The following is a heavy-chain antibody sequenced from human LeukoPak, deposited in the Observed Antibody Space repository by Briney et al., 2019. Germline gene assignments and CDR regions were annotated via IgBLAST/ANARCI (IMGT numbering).Heavy chain of an antibody. D-gene: IGHD3-3*02. J-gene: IGHJ4*02. CDR2: IRSSSSTE. Sequence: PGGSLRLSCVAYGFTFSTYSMNWVRQAPGKGLEWISPIRSSSSTEYYADSVQGRFTISRDNAKNALYLQMNSLRAEDTAVYYCVRGFTLGAHGGQGPLVTVSS. CDR3: VRGFTLGAH. CDR1: GFTFSTYS. V-gene: IGHV3-48*01.